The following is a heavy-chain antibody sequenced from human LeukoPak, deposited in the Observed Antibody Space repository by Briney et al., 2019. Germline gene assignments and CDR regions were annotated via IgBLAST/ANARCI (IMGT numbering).Heavy chain of an antibody. CDR1: GFTFSQYW. CDR2: ISTDGSII. CDR3: VGGDY. J-gene: IGHJ4*02. V-gene: IGHV3-74*01. Sequence: GGSPRLSCAASGFTFSQYWMYWVRQAPGKGLGWVSYISTDGSIINDADSVKGRFTISRDNAKNTLYLQMNSLRVEDTAVYYCVGGDYWGQGTLVTVSS.